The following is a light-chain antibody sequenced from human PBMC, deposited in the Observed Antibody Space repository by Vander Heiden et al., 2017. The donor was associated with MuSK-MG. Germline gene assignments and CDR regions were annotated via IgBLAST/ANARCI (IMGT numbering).Light chain of an antibody. CDR2: DVS. J-gene: IGKJ1*01. V-gene: IGKV3-11*01. Sequence: EIVLTQSPATLSLSPGERAVLSCRASQSVSSYLTWYQLKPGQPPRLLIYDVSKRATGVPARFSGSGSGTDFTLTIGSLEPEDFAVHYCQQRSDWPRTFGRGTKVDIK. CDR3: QQRSDWPRT. CDR1: QSVSSY.